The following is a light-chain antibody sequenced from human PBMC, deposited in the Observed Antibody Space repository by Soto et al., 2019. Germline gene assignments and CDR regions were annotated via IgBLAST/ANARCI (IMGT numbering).Light chain of an antibody. V-gene: IGKV1-6*01. CDR1: QGIRND. CDR2: ATS. CDR3: LQDYSYPRT. J-gene: IGKJ3*01. Sequence: AIQMTQSPSSLSASVGDRVTITCRASQGIRNDLGWYQQKPGKAPRLLIFATSTLHSGVPSRFSGSVFGTDFTLTISSLQPEDVATYYCLQDYSYPRTFGPGTKVDLK.